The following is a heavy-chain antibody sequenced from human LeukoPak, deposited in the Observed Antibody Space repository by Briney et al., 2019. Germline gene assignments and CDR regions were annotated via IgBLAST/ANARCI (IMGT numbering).Heavy chain of an antibody. CDR1: GFKFYDYA. J-gene: IGHJ4*02. D-gene: IGHD3-9*01. CDR2: ISSFGSST. CDR3: ARVLRHFDWSPFDY. Sequence: PGGSLTLSCAASGFKFYDYAMRSVRPGTRNGLASASGISSFGSSTDHAAFVKGLFTISRDNVRRSVYLQMISLRAEDTAFYYCARVLRHFDWSPFDYWGQGILVTVSS. V-gene: IGHV3-20*04.